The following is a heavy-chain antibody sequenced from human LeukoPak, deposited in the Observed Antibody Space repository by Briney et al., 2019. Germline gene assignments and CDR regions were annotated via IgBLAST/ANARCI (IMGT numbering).Heavy chain of an antibody. CDR3: ARGKGCSSTSCPGGYFDL. J-gene: IGHJ2*01. D-gene: IGHD2-2*01. CDR2: ISYDGSNK. Sequence: GGSLRLSCAAPGFTFSSYAMHWVRQAPGKGLEWVAVISYDGSNKYYADSVKGRFTISRDNSENTLYLQTNSLRAEDTAVYYCARGKGCSSTSCPGGYFDLWGRGTLVTVSS. CDR1: GFTFSSYA. V-gene: IGHV3-30*04.